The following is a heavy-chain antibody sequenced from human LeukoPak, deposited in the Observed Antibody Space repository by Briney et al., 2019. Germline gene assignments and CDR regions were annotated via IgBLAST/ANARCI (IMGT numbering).Heavy chain of an antibody. CDR3: ARVMVRGVIDY. V-gene: IGHV3-21*01. CDR2: ISSSSSYI. CDR1: GSTFSSYS. D-gene: IGHD3-10*01. J-gene: IGHJ4*02. Sequence: GGSLRLSCAATGSTFSSYSMNWVRQAPGKGLEWVSSISSSSSYIYYADSVKGRFTISRDNAKNSLYLQMNSLRAEDTAVYYCARVMVRGVIDYWGQGTLVTVSS.